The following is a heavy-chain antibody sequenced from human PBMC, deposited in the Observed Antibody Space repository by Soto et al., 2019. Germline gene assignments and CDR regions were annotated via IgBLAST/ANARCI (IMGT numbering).Heavy chain of an antibody. D-gene: IGHD3-3*01. CDR1: GGSISSSSYY. V-gene: IGHV4-39*07. J-gene: IGHJ6*02. Sequence: SETLSLTCTVSGGSISSSSYYWGWIRQPPGKGLEWIGEINHSGSTNYNPSLKSRVTISVDTSKNQFSLKLSSVTAADTAVYYCARDCITILGVVIPYGMDVWGQGTTVTVPS. CDR3: ARDCITILGVVIPYGMDV. CDR2: INHSGST.